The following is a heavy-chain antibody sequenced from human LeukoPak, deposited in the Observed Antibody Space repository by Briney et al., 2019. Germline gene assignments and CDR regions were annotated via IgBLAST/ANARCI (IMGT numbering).Heavy chain of an antibody. Sequence: ASVKVSCKASGYTFIDYYIHWVRQAPGQGLEWMGWINPDSGDTKYAQRFQDRVTMTRDTSITTAYMDLNRLRSDDTAVYYCARTSWEAYYDILTGHAHDAFDIWGQGTMVTVSS. CDR2: INPDSGDT. V-gene: IGHV1-2*02. CDR1: GYTFIDYY. J-gene: IGHJ3*02. D-gene: IGHD3-9*01. CDR3: ARTSWEAYYDILTGHAHDAFDI.